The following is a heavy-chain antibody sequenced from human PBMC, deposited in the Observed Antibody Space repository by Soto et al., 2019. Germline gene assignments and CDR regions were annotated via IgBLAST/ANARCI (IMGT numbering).Heavy chain of an antibody. CDR2: INSDGSST. CDR3: VRDRGSPDSFYS. CDR1: GFTFSRYW. J-gene: IGHJ3*02. D-gene: IGHD3-10*01. Sequence: HPGGSLRLSCAASGFTFSRYWMHWVRQAPGKGLVWVSRINSDGSSTSYADSVKGRFTISRDDAKNTLYLQMNSLRSEDTAVYYCVRDRGSPDSFYSWGQGTMVTVAS. V-gene: IGHV3-74*01.